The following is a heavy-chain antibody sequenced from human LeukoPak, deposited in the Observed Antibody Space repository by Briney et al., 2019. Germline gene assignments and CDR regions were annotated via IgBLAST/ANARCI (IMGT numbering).Heavy chain of an antibody. CDR3: ARDRGYGRFDY. J-gene: IGHJ4*02. D-gene: IGHD5-12*01. CDR2: ISGSGGST. V-gene: IGHV3-23*01. Sequence: GGSLRLSCAASGFTFSSYGMSWVRQAPGKGLEWVSAISGSGGSTYYADSVKGRFTISRDNAKNSLYLQMNSLRAEDTAVYYCARDRGYGRFDYWGQGTLVTVSS. CDR1: GFTFSSYG.